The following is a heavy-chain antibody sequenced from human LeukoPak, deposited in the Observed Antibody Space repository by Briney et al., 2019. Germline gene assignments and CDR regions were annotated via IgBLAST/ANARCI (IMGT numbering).Heavy chain of an antibody. J-gene: IGHJ6*03. CDR2: IYPNDSDT. V-gene: IGHV5-51*01. CDR1: GYSFTSYW. Sequence: GESLKISCKGSGYSFTSYWIGWVRQMPGKGLEWMGIIYPNDSDTRYSPSFQGQVIISADKSISTAYVQGSSLKASDTAMYYCARLATLMVRGVIEAYYYMDVWGKGTTVTISS. CDR3: ARLATLMVRGVIEAYYYMDV. D-gene: IGHD3-10*01.